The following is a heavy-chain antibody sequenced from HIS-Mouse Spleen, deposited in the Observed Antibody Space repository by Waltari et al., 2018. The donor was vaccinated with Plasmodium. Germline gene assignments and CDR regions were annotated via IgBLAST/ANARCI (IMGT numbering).Heavy chain of an antibody. CDR2: IYYSGST. CDR3: ARAPKRRNYYDSSGYRPAEYFQH. Sequence: QVQLQESGPGLVKPSQTLSRTCTVSGGSISSGGYYWSWIRQHPGKGLEWIWYIYYSGSTYYNPSLKSRVTISVDTSKNQFSLKLSSVTAADTAVYYCARAPKRRNYYDSSGYRPAEYFQHWGQGTLVTVSS. J-gene: IGHJ1*01. D-gene: IGHD3-22*01. CDR1: GGSISSGGYY. V-gene: IGHV4-31*03.